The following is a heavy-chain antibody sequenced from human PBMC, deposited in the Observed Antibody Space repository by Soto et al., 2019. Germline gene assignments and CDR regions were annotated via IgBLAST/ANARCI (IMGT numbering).Heavy chain of an antibody. V-gene: IGHV1-69*13. CDR3: ARGYDSGPAEFPHGSY. CDR1: GGTFSSYA. J-gene: IGHJ4*02. CDR2: IIPIFGTA. D-gene: IGHD5-12*01. Sequence: SVKLSCKSSGGTFSSYAISWVRQAPGQGLEWMGGIIPIFGTANYAQKFQGRVTITADESTSTAYMELSSLRSEDTAVYYCARGYDSGPAEFPHGSYRGQGTLVTV.